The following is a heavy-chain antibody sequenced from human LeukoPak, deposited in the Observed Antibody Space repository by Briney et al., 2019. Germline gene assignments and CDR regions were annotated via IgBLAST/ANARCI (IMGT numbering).Heavy chain of an antibody. CDR1: GFTFDDYG. Sequence: GGSLRLSCAVSGFTFDDYGMTWVRQAPGKGLEWVSGINWNGGSTGYADSVKGRFTISRDNAKNSLYLQMNSLRAEDTALYYCARVASRTYGDYCDYWGQGTLVTVSS. V-gene: IGHV3-20*04. CDR2: INWNGGST. D-gene: IGHD4-17*01. J-gene: IGHJ4*02. CDR3: ARVASRTYGDYCDY.